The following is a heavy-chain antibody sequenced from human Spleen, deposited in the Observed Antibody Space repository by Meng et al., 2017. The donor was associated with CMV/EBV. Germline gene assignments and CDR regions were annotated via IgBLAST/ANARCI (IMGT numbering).Heavy chain of an antibody. D-gene: IGHD1-14*01. CDR1: GITFSSYG. CDR3: ARGPGELHRGGYSYYGLDV. CDR2: IWYDGSDK. V-gene: IGHV3-33*01. J-gene: IGHJ6*02. Sequence: GGSLRLSCAASGITFSSYGMHWVRQAAGRGLEWVAGIWYDGSDKYYADSVKGRFTISRDNSKNTLYLQMNSLRAEDTAVYYCARGPGELHRGGYSYYGLDVWGQGTTVTVSS.